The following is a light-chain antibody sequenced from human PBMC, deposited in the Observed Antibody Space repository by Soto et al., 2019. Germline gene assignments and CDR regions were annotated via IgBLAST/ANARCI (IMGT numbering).Light chain of an antibody. V-gene: IGKV3-11*01. CDR3: QQRSDWPWT. CDR2: EAS. Sequence: EIVLTQSPATLCLSPGERATLSCRASQSVSSYLAWYQQKPGQAPRLLMYEASNRATGIPARFSGGGSGTDFTLTISSLEPEDFAVYSCQQRSDWPWTFGQGTKVDIK. CDR1: QSVSSY. J-gene: IGKJ1*01.